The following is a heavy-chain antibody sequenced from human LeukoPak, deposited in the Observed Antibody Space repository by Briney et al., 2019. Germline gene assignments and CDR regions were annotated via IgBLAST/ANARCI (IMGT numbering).Heavy chain of an antibody. J-gene: IGHJ4*02. D-gene: IGHD3-3*01. CDR2: ISGSGGST. Sequence: GGSLRLSCAASGFTFSSYAMSWVRQAPGKGLEWASAISGSGGSTYYADSVKGRFTISRDNSKNTLCLQMNSLRAEDTAVYYCAKLSYDFWSALSNPFDYWGQGTLVTVSS. V-gene: IGHV3-23*01. CDR1: GFTFSSYA. CDR3: AKLSYDFWSALSNPFDY.